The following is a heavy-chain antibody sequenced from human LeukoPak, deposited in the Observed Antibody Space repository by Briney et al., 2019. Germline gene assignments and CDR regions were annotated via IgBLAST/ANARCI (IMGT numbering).Heavy chain of an antibody. D-gene: IGHD5-24*01. CDR3: ARDSMAQDGYHSLGY. CDR2: IWYDGSNK. V-gene: IGHV3-33*01. CDR1: GFTFSSYG. J-gene: IGHJ4*02. Sequence: GRSLRLSCAASGFTFSSYGMHWVRQAPGKGLEWVAVIWYDGSNKYYADSVKGRFTISRDNSKNTLYLQMNSLRAEDTAVYYCARDSMAQDGYHSLGYWGQGTLVTVSS.